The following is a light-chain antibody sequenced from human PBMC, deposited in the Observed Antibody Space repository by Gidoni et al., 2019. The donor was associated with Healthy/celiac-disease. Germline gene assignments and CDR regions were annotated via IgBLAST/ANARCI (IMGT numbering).Light chain of an antibody. J-gene: IGKJ1*01. Sequence: DIQMTQSPSSLSASVGDRVTITCRASQGISNYLAWYQQKPGKVPKLLIYAASTVQSWVPSRFSGSGSRTDFTLTISSLQPEDVATYYCQEYNSAPRTFGQGTKVEIK. V-gene: IGKV1-27*01. CDR2: AAS. CDR3: QEYNSAPRT. CDR1: QGISNY.